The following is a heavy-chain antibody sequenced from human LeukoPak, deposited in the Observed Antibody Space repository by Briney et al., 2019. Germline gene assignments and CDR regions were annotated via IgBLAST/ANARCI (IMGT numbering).Heavy chain of an antibody. CDR2: IYYTGST. D-gene: IGHD7-27*01. V-gene: IGHV4-59*01. CDR3: ARNGDALDY. Sequence: PSETLSLTCGVSGGAITNYYWNWIRQAPGKGLEWLGYIYYTGSTTYNPSVKSRITISLDTSKKQISLKLRSVTAADTAVYYCARNGDALDYWGQGTLVTVSS. J-gene: IGHJ4*02. CDR1: GGAITNYY.